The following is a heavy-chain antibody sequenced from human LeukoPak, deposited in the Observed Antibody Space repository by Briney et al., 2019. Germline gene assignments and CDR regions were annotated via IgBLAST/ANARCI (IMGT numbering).Heavy chain of an antibody. CDR1: GITLSNYG. D-gene: IGHD3-22*01. Sequence: GGSLRLSCAVSGITLSNYGMSWVRQAPGKGLEWVAGISDSGGRTNYADSVKGRFTTSRDNPKNTLYLQMNRLRGGGTAVFFCAKRGVVIRVILGGFHKEAYYFDSWGQGALVTVSS. V-gene: IGHV3-23*01. CDR3: AKRGVVIRVILGGFHKEAYYFDS. J-gene: IGHJ4*02. CDR2: ISDSGGRT.